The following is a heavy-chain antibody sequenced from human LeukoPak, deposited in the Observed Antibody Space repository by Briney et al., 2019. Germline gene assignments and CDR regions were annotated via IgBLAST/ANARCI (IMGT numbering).Heavy chain of an antibody. Sequence: SETLSFTCTVSGGSIRGYYWSWIRQPPGKGLEWIGYIYTSGNTNYNPSLKSRVTISLDTSKNQFSLKLSSVTAADTAVYYCARHGSSWPYNWFDPWGQGTLVTVSS. CDR1: GGSIRGYY. J-gene: IGHJ5*02. D-gene: IGHD6-13*01. V-gene: IGHV4-4*09. CDR3: ARHGSSWPYNWFDP. CDR2: IYTSGNT.